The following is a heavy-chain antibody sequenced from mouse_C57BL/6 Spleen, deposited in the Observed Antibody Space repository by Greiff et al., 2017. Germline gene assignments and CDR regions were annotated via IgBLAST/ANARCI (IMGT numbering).Heavy chain of an antibody. Sequence: VQLQQPGAELGMHGASVQLSCKASGYNFTSYWMHWVKQRPGQGLEWIGEIDPSDSYTNYNQKFKGKSTLTVDKSSSTAYLQLSSLTSEDSAVYYCASLTGTYFDYWGQGTTLTVSS. CDR3: ASLTGTYFDY. D-gene: IGHD4-1*01. J-gene: IGHJ2*01. CDR1: GYNFTSYW. CDR2: IDPSDSYT. V-gene: IGHV1-69*01.